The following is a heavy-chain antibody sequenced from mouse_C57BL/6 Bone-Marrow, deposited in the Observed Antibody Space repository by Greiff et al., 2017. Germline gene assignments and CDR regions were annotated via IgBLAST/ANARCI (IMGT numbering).Heavy chain of an antibody. D-gene: IGHD1-1*01. V-gene: IGHV1-81*01. CDR2: IYPRSGNT. J-gene: IGHJ3*01. CDR3: ARKGSSPLAY. Sequence: VHLVESGAELARPGASVKLSCKASGYTFTSYGISWVKQRTGQGLEWIGEIYPRSGNTYYNEKFKGKATLTADKSSSTAYMELRSLTSEDSAVYFCARKGSSPLAYWGQGTLVTVSA. CDR1: GYTFTSYG.